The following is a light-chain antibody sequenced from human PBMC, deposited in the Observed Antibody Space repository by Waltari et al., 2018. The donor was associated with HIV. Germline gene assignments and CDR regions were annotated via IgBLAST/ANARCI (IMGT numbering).Light chain of an antibody. V-gene: IGLV2-14*01. CDR2: GVT. J-gene: IGLJ2*01. Sequence: QSALTQPASVSGSPGQSLPITCTGTNRNIRFFTLVPWYQQYPGKAPQLIIYGVTSRPPGVSNRFSGSKSGNTASLTISGLQTDDEAEYYCNSYSSDDTVVFGGGTKLTVL. CDR1: NRNIRFFTL. CDR3: NSYSSDDTVV.